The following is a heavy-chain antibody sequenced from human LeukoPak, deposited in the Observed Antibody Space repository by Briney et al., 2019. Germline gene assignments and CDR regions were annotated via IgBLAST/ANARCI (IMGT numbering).Heavy chain of an antibody. CDR2: INHSGST. CDR1: GGSFSGYY. CDR3: ARVRAAPRAYSDY. D-gene: IGHD6-6*01. V-gene: IGHV4-34*01. Sequence: PSETLSLTCAVYGGSFSGYYWSWIRQPPGKGLEWIGEINHSGSTNYNPSLKSRVTISVDTSKNQFSLKLSSVTAADTAVYYCARVRAAPRAYSDYWGQGTLVTVSS. J-gene: IGHJ4*02.